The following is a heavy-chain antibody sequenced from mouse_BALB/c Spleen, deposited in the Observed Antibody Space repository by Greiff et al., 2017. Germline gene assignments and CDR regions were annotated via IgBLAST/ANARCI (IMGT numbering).Heavy chain of an antibody. D-gene: IGHD4-1*01. V-gene: IGHV5-6*01. J-gene: IGHJ3*01. CDR2: ISSGGSYT. CDR1: GFTFSSYG. CDR3: ARPTGTGWFAY. Sequence: EVHLVESGGDLVKPGGSLKLSCAASGFTFSSYGMSWVRQTPDKRLEWVATISSGGSYTYYPDSVKGRFTISRDNAKNTLYLQMSSLKSEDTAMYYCARPTGTGWFAYWGQGTLVTVSA.